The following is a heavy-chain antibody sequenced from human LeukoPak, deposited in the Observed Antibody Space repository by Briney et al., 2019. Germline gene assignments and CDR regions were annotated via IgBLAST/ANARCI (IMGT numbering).Heavy chain of an antibody. J-gene: IGHJ4*02. CDR3: AREMVPQKGVGDFDY. CDR2: INPSGGST. CDR1: GYTFTSYG. D-gene: IGHD3-10*01. Sequence: ASVKVSCKASGYTFTSYGISWVRQAPGQGLEWMGIINPSGGSTSYAQKFQGRVTMTRDTSTSTVYMELSSLRSEDTAVYYCAREMVPQKGVGDFDYWGQGTLVTVSS. V-gene: IGHV1-46*01.